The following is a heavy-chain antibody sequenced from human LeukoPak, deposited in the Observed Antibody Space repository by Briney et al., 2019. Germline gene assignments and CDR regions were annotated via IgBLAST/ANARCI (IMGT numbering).Heavy chain of an antibody. J-gene: IGHJ4*02. CDR2: IYYSGST. Sequence: SETLSLTCTVSGGSISSGDYYWSWIRQPPGKGLEWIGYIYYSGSTYYNPSLKSRVTISVDTSKNQFSLKLSSVTAADTAVYYCARDLTYYDILTGDSEDYFDYWGQGTLVTVSS. V-gene: IGHV4-30-4*01. CDR3: ARDLTYYDILTGDSEDYFDY. D-gene: IGHD3-9*01. CDR1: GGSISSGDYY.